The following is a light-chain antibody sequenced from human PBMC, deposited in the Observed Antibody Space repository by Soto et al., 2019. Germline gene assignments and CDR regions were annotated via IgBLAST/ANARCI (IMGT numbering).Light chain of an antibody. CDR3: CSYAGSYSSL. J-gene: IGLJ3*02. CDR1: SSDVGGSNY. V-gene: IGLV2-11*01. Sequence: QSALTQPHSVSGSPGQSVTISCTGTSSDVGGSNYVSWYQQHPGKAPKLMIYDVSKRPSGVPDRFSGSKSGNTASLTISGLQDEDEADYYCCSYAGSYSSLFGGGTKLTVL. CDR2: DVS.